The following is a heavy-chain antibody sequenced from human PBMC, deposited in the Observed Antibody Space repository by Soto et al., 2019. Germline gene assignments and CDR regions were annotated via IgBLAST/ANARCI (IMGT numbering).Heavy chain of an antibody. J-gene: IGHJ3*02. CDR2: ISGSGVST. V-gene: IGHV3-23*01. CDR3: AKDFPYYYDSSGYYPDAFDI. D-gene: IGHD3-22*01. Sequence: GGSLRLSCAASGFTFSSYAMSWVRQAPGKGLEWVSAISGSGVSTHYADSVKGRFTISRDNSKNTLYLQMNSLRAEDTAVYYCAKDFPYYYDSSGYYPDAFDIWGKGTMV. CDR1: GFTFSSYA.